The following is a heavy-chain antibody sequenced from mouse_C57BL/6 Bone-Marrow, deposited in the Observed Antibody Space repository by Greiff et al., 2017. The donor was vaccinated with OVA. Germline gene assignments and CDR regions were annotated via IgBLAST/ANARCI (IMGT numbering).Heavy chain of an antibody. CDR1: GFNIKDDY. CDR3: TRGSYVGY. Sequence: VQLKQSGAELVRPGASVKLSCTASGFNIKDDYMHWVKQRPEQGLEWIGWIDPENGDTEYASKFQGKATITADTSSNTAYLQLSSLTSEDTAVYYCTRGSYVGYWGQGTTLTVSS. J-gene: IGHJ2*01. V-gene: IGHV14-4*01. D-gene: IGHD1-1*01. CDR2: IDPENGDT.